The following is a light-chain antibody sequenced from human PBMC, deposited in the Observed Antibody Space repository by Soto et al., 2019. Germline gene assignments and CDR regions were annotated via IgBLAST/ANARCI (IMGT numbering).Light chain of an antibody. V-gene: IGKV3-11*01. CDR1: QSVSSY. J-gene: IGKJ1*01. CDR3: QQRSNWLWT. CDR2: EAS. Sequence: EIVLTQSPATLSLSPGERATLSCRASQSVSSYLAWYQQKPGQAPRLLIYEASNSATGIPARFSGSGSGTDFTLTISSLEPEDFAVYYCQQRSNWLWTFGQGTKVEIK.